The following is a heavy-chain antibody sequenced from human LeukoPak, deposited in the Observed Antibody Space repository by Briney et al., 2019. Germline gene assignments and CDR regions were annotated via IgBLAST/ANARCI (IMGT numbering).Heavy chain of an antibody. CDR3: ARDSRYTSGSLFDN. D-gene: IGHD6-19*01. CDR1: GFTFSSYA. CDR2: ISGSGGST. J-gene: IGHJ4*02. Sequence: GGSLRLSCAASGFTFSSYAMSWVRQAPGKGLEWVSAISGSGGSTYYADSVKGRFTISRDNSKNTLYLQVNSLRPEDTAMYYCARDSRYTSGSLFDNWGQGTLVTVSS. V-gene: IGHV3-23*01.